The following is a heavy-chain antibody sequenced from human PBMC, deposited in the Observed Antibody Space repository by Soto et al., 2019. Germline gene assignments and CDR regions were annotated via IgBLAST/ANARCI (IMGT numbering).Heavy chain of an antibody. J-gene: IGHJ4*02. Sequence: SETLSLTCTVYGGSFSGYYWTWIRQPPGTGLEWIGEINHSGSTNYNPSLKSRVTISVDTSKNQFSLKLTSVTAADTALYYCAKRVVGTTASKFDSWGQGTLVTVSS. CDR1: GGSFSGYY. D-gene: IGHD3-22*01. CDR3: AKRVVGTTASKFDS. CDR2: INHSGST. V-gene: IGHV4-34*01.